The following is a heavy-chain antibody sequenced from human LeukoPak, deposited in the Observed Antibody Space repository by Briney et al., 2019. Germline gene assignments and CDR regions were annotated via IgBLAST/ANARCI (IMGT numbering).Heavy chain of an antibody. CDR2: ISGSVGST. CDR3: AKAVSGNYIKGFDY. CDR1: GFTFSSYA. D-gene: IGHD1-26*01. V-gene: IGHV3-23*01. J-gene: IGHJ4*02. Sequence: GGSLRLSWAASGFTFSSYAMNWVRQAPGKWREWVSAISGSVGSTYYADSVKGRFTISRKNSKNTLYLQMNSLRAEDTAVYYCAKAVSGNYIKGFDYWGQGTLVTVSS.